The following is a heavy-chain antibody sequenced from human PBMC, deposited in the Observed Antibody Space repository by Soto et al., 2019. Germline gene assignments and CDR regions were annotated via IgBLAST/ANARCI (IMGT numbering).Heavy chain of an antibody. CDR1: GFTFTSSA. J-gene: IGHJ4*02. V-gene: IGHV1-58*01. D-gene: IGHD3-3*01. Sequence: SVKVSCKASGFTFTSSAVQWVRQARGQRLEWIGWIVVGSGNTNYAQKFQERVTITRDMSTSTAYMELSSLRSEDTAVYYCAAAPDFWSGQGHYWGQGTLVTVSS. CDR2: IVVGSGNT. CDR3: AAAPDFWSGQGHY.